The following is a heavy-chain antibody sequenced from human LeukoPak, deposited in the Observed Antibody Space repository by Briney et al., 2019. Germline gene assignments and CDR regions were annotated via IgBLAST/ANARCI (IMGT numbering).Heavy chain of an antibody. CDR1: GYSFTSYW. CDR3: ARLNIVVVPAASAYYYYYYMDV. J-gene: IGHJ6*03. V-gene: IGHV5-51*01. CDR2: IYPSDSDT. Sequence: GESLKISCKGSGYSFTSYWIGWVRQMPGKGLEWMGIIYPSDSDTRYSPSFQGQVTISADKSISTAYLQWSSLKASDTAMYYCARLNIVVVPAASAYYYYYYMDVWGKGTTVTVSS. D-gene: IGHD2-2*01.